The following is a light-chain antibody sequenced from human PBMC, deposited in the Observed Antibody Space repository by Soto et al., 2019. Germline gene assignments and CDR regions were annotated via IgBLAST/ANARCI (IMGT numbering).Light chain of an antibody. CDR2: EVS. CDR1: SSDVGSHNL. V-gene: IGLV2-23*02. J-gene: IGLJ2*01. Sequence: QSALTQPASVSGSPGQSITISCTGTSSDVGSHNLVSWYQQHPGKAHKLMIYEVSKRPSGVSNRFSGSKSGNTASLTISGLQAEDEADYYCCSYAGSITFVVFGGGTKLTVL. CDR3: CSYAGSITFVV.